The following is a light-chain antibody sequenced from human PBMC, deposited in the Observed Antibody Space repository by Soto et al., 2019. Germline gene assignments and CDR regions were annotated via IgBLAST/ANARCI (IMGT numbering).Light chain of an antibody. V-gene: IGLV4-69*01. CDR3: QTCGTGPWV. J-gene: IGLJ3*02. CDR1: SGHSSYA. Sequence: QPVLTQSPSSSASLGASVKLTCTLSSGHSSYAIAWHQQQPEKGPLYVMKLNSDGSQSKGDGIPDRFSGSSSGAERYLTISSPQSENEADYYCQTCGTGPWVFCGGTKLTV. CDR2: LNSDGSQ.